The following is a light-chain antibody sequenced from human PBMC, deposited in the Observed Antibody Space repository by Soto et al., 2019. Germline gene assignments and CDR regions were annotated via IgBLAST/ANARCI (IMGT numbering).Light chain of an antibody. CDR3: QQYGDLPVT. CDR2: TVS. V-gene: IGKV3-20*01. CDR1: QSVRGNS. J-gene: IGKJ3*01. Sequence: EVVLTQSPGTLSLSPGEGATLSCRASQSVRGNSLAWYQQKPSQAPRLPIYTVSSRATGTPDRFSGSGSGIACTLTSSRVEPEVFAVYYWQQYGDLPVTFCGGIRVDIK.